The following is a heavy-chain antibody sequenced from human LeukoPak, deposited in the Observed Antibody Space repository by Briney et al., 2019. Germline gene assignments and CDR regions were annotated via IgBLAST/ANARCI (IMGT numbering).Heavy chain of an antibody. CDR2: IRYDGSNK. CDR3: AKDTVKVTTIRRVPHYMDV. CDR1: GFTFISYG. V-gene: IGHV3-30*02. Sequence: GGSLRLSCAASGFTFISYGMHWVRQAPGKGLEWVTFIRYDGSNKYYADSVKGRFIISRDNSKNTLYLQMNSLRAKDTAVYYCAKDTVKVTTIRRVPHYMDVWGKGTTVTTSS. D-gene: IGHD5-12*01. J-gene: IGHJ6*03.